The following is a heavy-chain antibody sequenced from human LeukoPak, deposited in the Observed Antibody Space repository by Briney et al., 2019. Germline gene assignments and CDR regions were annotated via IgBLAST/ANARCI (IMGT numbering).Heavy chain of an antibody. Sequence: SETLSLTCAVYGGSFSGYYWSWIRQPPGKGLEWIGEINHSGSANYNPSLKSRVTISVDTSKNQFSLKLSSVTAADTAVYYCARVYGGNSDYWGRGTLVTVSS. J-gene: IGHJ4*02. CDR1: GGSFSGYY. D-gene: IGHD4-23*01. CDR2: INHSGSA. CDR3: ARVYGGNSDY. V-gene: IGHV4-34*01.